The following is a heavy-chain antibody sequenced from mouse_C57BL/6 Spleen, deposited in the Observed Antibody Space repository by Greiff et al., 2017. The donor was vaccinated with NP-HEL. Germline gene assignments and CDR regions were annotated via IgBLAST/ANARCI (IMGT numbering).Heavy chain of an antibody. V-gene: IGHV1-50*01. Sequence: QVQLKQPGAELVKPGASVKLSCKASGYTFTSYWMQWVKQRPGQGLEWIGEIDPSDSYTNYNQQFKGKATLTVDTSSSTAYMQLSSLTSEDSAVYYCARSAYYYGYFDVWGTGTTVNVSS. CDR2: IDPSDSYT. D-gene: IGHD6-5*01. J-gene: IGHJ1*03. CDR3: ARSAYYYGYFDV. CDR1: GYTFTSYW.